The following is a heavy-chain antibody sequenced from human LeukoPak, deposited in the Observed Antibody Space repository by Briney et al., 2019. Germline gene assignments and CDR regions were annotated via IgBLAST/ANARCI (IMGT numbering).Heavy chain of an antibody. D-gene: IGHD4-11*01. J-gene: IGHJ6*02. CDR3: ARDRGVTTHYYYYYGMDV. CDR2: IIPIFGTA. V-gene: IGHV1-69*01. CDR1: GGTFSSYA. Sequence: SVKVSCKASGGTFSSYAISWVRQAPGQGLEWMGGIIPIFGTANYAQRFQGRVTITADESTSTAYMELSSLRSEDTAVYYCARDRGVTTHYYYYYGMDVWGQGTTVTVSS.